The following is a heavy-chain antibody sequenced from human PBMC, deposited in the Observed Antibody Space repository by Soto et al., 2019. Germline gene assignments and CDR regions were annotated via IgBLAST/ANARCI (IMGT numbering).Heavy chain of an antibody. J-gene: IGHJ4*02. CDR3: ATVTAGGTRSFDY. CDR2: ISGDGTTT. Sequence: EVQLVEFGGGLVQPGGSLRLSCAASGLTFSSYWMHWVRQAPGKGLVWVSRISGDGTTTNYADSVKGRFTISRDNAKNMLHLQMNSLRAEDTAVYYCATVTAGGTRSFDYWGQGTLVTVSP. D-gene: IGHD2-8*01. CDR1: GLTFSSYW. V-gene: IGHV3-74*01.